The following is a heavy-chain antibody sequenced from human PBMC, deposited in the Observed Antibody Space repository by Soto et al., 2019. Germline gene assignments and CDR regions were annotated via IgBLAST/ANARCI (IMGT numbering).Heavy chain of an antibody. CDR1: GFIASTTF. Sequence: GGSLRLSCAASGFIASTTFMCWVRQAPGKGLEWVSFIYTGGDTYYADSVKGRFTTSRDDSKNTVYLHMYSLRADDTAVYYCEGDPARTSYYGLDVWVQGTTVTVSS. J-gene: IGHJ6*02. D-gene: IGHD2-2*01. V-gene: IGHV3-53*01. CDR2: IYTGGDT. CDR3: EGDPARTSYYGLDV.